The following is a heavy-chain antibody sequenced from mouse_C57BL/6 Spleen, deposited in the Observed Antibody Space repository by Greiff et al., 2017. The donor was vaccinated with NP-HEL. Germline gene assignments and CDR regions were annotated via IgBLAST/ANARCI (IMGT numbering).Heavy chain of an antibody. V-gene: IGHV1-15*01. CDR3: TRWDGYYEDY. Sequence: VKVVESGAELVRPGASVTLSCKASGYTFTDYEMHWVKQTPVHGLEWIGAIDPETGGTAYNQKFKGKAILTADKSSSTAYMELRSLTSEDSAVYYCTRWDGYYEDYWGQGTTLTVSS. J-gene: IGHJ2*01. CDR1: GYTFTDYE. D-gene: IGHD2-3*01. CDR2: IDPETGGT.